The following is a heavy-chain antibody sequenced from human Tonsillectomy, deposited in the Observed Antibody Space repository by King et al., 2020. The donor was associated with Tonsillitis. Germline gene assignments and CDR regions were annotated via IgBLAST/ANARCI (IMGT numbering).Heavy chain of an antibody. V-gene: IGHV3-21*01. D-gene: IGHD6-6*01. J-gene: IGHJ4*02. Sequence: VQLVESGGGLVKPGGSLILSCAASGFTFSSYSMNWVRKAPGTGLEWVSSISSSSSYIYYADSGKGRFTISRDNAKNSLYLQMNSLRAEDTAVYYCASSSSSRIDYWGQGTLVTVSS. CDR2: ISSSSSYI. CDR1: GFTFSSYS. CDR3: ASSSSSRIDY.